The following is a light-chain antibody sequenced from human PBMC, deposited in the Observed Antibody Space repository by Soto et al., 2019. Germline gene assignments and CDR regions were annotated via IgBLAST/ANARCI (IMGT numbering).Light chain of an antibody. J-gene: IGLJ1*01. CDR3: SSYTSSSTS. Sequence: QSVLTQPASVSGSPGQSTTISCTGTSSDVGGYNYVSWYQQHPGKAPKLMIYEVSNRPSGVSNRFSGSKSGNTASLTISGLQAEDEADYYCSSYTSSSTSFGTGTKVTVL. CDR1: SSDVGGYNY. CDR2: EVS. V-gene: IGLV2-14*01.